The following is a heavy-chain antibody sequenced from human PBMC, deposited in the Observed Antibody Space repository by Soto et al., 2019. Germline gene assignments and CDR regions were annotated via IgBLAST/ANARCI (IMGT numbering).Heavy chain of an antibody. D-gene: IGHD3-10*01. J-gene: IGHJ4*02. CDR1: GFTFSSYA. CDR2: ISYDGSNK. V-gene: IGHV3-30-3*01. CDR3: ARFGSPTDY. Sequence: QPGGSLRLSCAASGFTFSSYAMHWVRQAPGKGLEWVAVISYDGSNKYYADSVKGRFTISRDNSKNTLYLQMNSPRAEDTAVYYCARFGSPTDYWGQGTLVTVSS.